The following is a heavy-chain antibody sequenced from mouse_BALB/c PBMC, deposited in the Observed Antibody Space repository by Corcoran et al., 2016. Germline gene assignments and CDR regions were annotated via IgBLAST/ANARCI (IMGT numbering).Heavy chain of an antibody. J-gene: IGHJ3*01. CDR3: ATIYDGYYPFAY. CDR2: ISYDGSN. V-gene: IGHV3-6*02. CDR1: DYSITRGYY. Sequence: DVQLKESGPGLVKPSQSLSLTCSVTDYSITRGYYWNWIRQFPGNKLEWMGYISYDGSNNYNPSLKNRISINRDTSKNQFFLKLNSVTTEDTATYYCATIYDGYYPFAYWGQGTLVTVSA. D-gene: IGHD2-3*01.